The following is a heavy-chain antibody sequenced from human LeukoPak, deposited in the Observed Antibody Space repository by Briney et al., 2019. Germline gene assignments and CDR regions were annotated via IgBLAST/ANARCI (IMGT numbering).Heavy chain of an antibody. CDR2: INPNSGGT. J-gene: IGHJ4*02. Sequence: ASVKVSFKASGYTFTGYYMHWVRQAPGQGLEWMGWINPNSGGTNYAQKFQGRVTMTRDTSISTAYMELSRLRSDDTAVYYCARGYSSGWHTPRGYFDYWGQGTLVTVSS. V-gene: IGHV1-2*02. CDR3: ARGYSSGWHTPRGYFDY. CDR1: GYTFTGYY. D-gene: IGHD6-19*01.